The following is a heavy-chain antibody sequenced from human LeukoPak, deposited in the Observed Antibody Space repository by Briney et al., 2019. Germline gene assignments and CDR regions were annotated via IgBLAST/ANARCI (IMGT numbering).Heavy chain of an antibody. CDR2: IYYSGST. V-gene: IGHV4-39*07. J-gene: IGHJ5*02. CDR1: GGSISSSSYY. D-gene: IGHD3-10*01. CDR3: ARVYYGSGSYWFDP. Sequence: SETLSLTCTVSGGSISSSSYYWGWIRQPPGKGLEWIGSIYYSGSTYYNPSLKSRVTISVDTSKNQFSLKLSSVTAADTAVYYCARVYYGSGSYWFDPWGQGTLVTVFS.